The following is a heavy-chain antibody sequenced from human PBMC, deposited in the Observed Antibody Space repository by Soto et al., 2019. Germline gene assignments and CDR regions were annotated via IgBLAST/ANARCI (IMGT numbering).Heavy chain of an antibody. CDR2: ISGSGGST. CDR3: AYAFWSGYYPVYAYYYYGMDV. D-gene: IGHD3-3*01. V-gene: IGHV3-23*01. Sequence: PGGSLRLSCAASGFTFSSYAMSWVRQAPGKGLEWVSAISGSGGSTYYADSVKGRFTISRDNSKNTLYLQMNSLRAEDTAVYYCAYAFWSGYYPVYAYYYYGMDVWGQGTTVTVSS. CDR1: GFTFSSYA. J-gene: IGHJ6*02.